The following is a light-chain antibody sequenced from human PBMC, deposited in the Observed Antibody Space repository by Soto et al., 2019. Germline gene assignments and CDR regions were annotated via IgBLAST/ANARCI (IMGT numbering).Light chain of an antibody. CDR2: GAS. CDR3: QQYGSSPWT. CDR1: QSVSSHY. V-gene: IGKV3-20*01. Sequence: DIVLTQSPGTLSLSPGERATLSCRASQSVSSHYLAWYQQKPGQAPRLLIYGASSRATGIPDRFTGSGSGTDFTLTISRLEPEDCAMYYCQQYGSSPWTFGQGNKVEIE. J-gene: IGKJ1*01.